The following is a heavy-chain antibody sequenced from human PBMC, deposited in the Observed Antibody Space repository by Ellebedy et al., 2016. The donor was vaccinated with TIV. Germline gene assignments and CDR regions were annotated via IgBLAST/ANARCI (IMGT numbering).Heavy chain of an antibody. D-gene: IGHD6-19*01. CDR2: IIPIFGTA. CDR1: GGTFSSYA. CDR3: ARDERDIAVAGTVANWFNP. J-gene: IGHJ5*02. Sequence: SVKVSXXASGGTFSSYAISWVRQAPGQGLEWMGGIIPIFGTANYAQKFQGRVTITADESTSTAYMELSSLRSEDTAVYYCARDERDIAVAGTVANWFNPWGQGTLVTVSS. V-gene: IGHV1-69*13.